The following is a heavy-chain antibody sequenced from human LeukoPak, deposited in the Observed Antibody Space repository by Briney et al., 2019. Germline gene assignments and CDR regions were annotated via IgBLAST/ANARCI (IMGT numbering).Heavy chain of an antibody. CDR2: IYYSGNT. J-gene: IGHJ3*02. D-gene: IGHD2-21*02. Sequence: SQTLSLTCTVSGGSISSGGYYWSWIRQHPGKGLEWIGYIYYSGNTYRNPSLKSRVTILVDTSKNQFSLKLSSVTAADTAVYYCASQGFTATGDAFDIWGQGTMVTVSS. CDR1: GGSISSGGYY. CDR3: ASQGFTATGDAFDI. V-gene: IGHV4-31*03.